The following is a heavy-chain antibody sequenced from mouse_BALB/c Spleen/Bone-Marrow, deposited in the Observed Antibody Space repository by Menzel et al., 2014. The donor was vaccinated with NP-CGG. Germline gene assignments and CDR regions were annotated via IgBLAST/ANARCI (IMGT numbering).Heavy chain of an antibody. CDR1: GYTFTSYW. CDR2: IYPGDGDT. J-gene: IGHJ4*01. CDR3: ASPYGNYDAMDY. D-gene: IGHD2-1*01. Sequence: QVQLKESGAELARPGASVKLSCKASGYTFTSYWMQCVRQRPGQGLQWIGAIYPGDGDTRYTQKFRGKATLTADKSSNTAYMQLSSLTSEDSAVYFCASPYGNYDAMDYWGQGTSVTVSS. V-gene: IGHV1-87*01.